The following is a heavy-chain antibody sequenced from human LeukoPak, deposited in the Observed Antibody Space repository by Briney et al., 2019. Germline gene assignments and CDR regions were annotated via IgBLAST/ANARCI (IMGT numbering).Heavy chain of an antibody. CDR2: IYYSGST. CDR3: ARQGSYFDY. J-gene: IGHJ4*02. D-gene: IGHD3-10*01. Sequence: SETLSLTCTVPGGSISSYYWSWIRQPPGKGLEWIGYIYYSGSTNYNPSLKSRVTISVETSKNQFSLKLSSVTAADTAVYYCARQGSYFDYWGQGTLVTVSS. CDR1: GGSISSYY. V-gene: IGHV4-59*08.